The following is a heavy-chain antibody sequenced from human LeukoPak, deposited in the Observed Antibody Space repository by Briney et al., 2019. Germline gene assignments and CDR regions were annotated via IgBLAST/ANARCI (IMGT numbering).Heavy chain of an antibody. Sequence: GRSLRLSCAASGFTFSGYGMHWVRQAPGKGLEEVALISFDGSNQYYADSVKGRFTISRDNSKNTLYLQMSSLRAEDTAVYYCAKPPEVGATVGYFDYWGQGTLVTVSS. CDR1: GFTFSGYG. CDR2: ISFDGSNQ. CDR3: AKPPEVGATVGYFDY. V-gene: IGHV3-30*18. D-gene: IGHD1-26*01. J-gene: IGHJ4*02.